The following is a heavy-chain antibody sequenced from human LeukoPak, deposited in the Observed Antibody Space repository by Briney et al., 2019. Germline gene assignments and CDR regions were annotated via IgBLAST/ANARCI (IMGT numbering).Heavy chain of an antibody. CDR3: ARAVGPYDY. CDR2: IWHDGSNK. J-gene: IGHJ4*02. CDR1: GFTFSTYG. V-gene: IGHV3-33*01. D-gene: IGHD3-10*01. Sequence: PRGSLRLSCAASGFTFSTYGIHWVRQAPGKGLEWVAVIWHDGSNKYYADSVKGRFTISRDNSKNTLYLQMNSLRAEDTAVYFCARAVGPYDYWGQGTLVTVSS.